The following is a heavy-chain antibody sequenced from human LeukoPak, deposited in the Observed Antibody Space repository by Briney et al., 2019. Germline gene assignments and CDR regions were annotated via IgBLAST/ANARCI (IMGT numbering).Heavy chain of an antibody. J-gene: IGHJ4*02. CDR2: IWYDGSNK. Sequence: GRSLRLSCAASGFTFSSYGMHWVRQAPGKGLEWVAVIWYDGSNKYYADSVKGRFTISRDNSRNTLYLQMNSLRAEDTAVYYCARDRDYYDSSGYYYGYFDYWGQRTLVTVSS. D-gene: IGHD3-22*01. CDR1: GFTFSSYG. CDR3: ARDRDYYDSSGYYYGYFDY. V-gene: IGHV3-33*01.